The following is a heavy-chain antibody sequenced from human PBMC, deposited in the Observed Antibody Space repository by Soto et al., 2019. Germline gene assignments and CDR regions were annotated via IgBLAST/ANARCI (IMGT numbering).Heavy chain of an antibody. CDR1: GGSISSYY. CDR3: ARDFVHRGTYYGVDG. V-gene: IGHV4-59*01. CDR2: IYYSGST. Sequence: SETLSLTCTVSGGSISSYYWSWIRQPPGKGLEWIGYIYYSGSTIYNPSLKSRVTISVDTSKNQFSLNLSSVTAADTAVYYCARDFVHRGTYYGVDGWGQGTTVTVSS. J-gene: IGHJ6*02. D-gene: IGHD3-16*01.